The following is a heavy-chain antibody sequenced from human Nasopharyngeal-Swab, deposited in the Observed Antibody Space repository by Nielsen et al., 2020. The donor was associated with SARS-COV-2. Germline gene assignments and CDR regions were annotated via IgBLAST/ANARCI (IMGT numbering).Heavy chain of an antibody. J-gene: IGHJ4*02. V-gene: IGHV4-4*07. CDR3: ARAVAGGGDDS. CDR2: FYSNGNT. CDR1: GGSISSYY. D-gene: IGHD2-21*01. Sequence: GSLRLSCTVSGGSISSYYWSWIRQPAGKGLEWIGGFYSNGNTNYNPSLKSRVTISRDTSKNHFSLHMSSVTAADTAVYYCARAVAGGGDDSWGQGTLVTVSS.